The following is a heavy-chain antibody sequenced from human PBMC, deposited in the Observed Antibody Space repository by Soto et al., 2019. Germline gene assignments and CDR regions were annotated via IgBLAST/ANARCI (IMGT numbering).Heavy chain of an antibody. J-gene: IGHJ5*02. V-gene: IGHV1-2*02. Sequence: QVQLVQSGAEVKKPGASVKVSCKASGYTFTGYYMHWVRQAPGQGLEWMGWINPNSGGTNYVQKFQGRVTMTRDTSISTAYMELSRLRSDDTAVYYCARGGSGWYEWFDPWGQGTLVTVSS. CDR2: INPNSGGT. CDR3: ARGGSGWYEWFDP. D-gene: IGHD6-19*01. CDR1: GYTFTGYY.